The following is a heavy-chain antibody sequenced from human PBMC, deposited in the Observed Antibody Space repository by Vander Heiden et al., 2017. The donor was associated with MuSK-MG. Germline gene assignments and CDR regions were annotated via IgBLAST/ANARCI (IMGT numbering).Heavy chain of an antibody. CDR2: IKQDGSEK. CDR1: GFTFSSYW. V-gene: IGHV3-7*01. CDR3: ARVMHFWSGYYNDY. J-gene: IGHJ4*02. Sequence: EVQLVESGGGLVQPGGSLRLSCAASGFTFSSYWMSWVRQAPGKGLEWVANIKQDGSEKYYVDSVKGRFTISRDNAKNSLYLQMNSLRAEDTAVYYCARVMHFWSGYYNDYWGQGTLVTVSS. D-gene: IGHD3-3*02.